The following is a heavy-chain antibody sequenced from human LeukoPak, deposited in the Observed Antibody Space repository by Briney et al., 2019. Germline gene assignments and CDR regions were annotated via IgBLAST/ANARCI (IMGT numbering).Heavy chain of an antibody. J-gene: IGHJ5*02. CDR1: GGSISSYY. CDR2: IYYSGST. Sequence: PSETLSLTCTVSGGSISSYYWSWIRQPPGKGLEWIGYIYYSGSTNYNPSLKSRVTISVDTSKNQFSLKLSSVTAADTAVYYCARDRFPRDIVVVPAAIIRSNWFDPWGQGTLVTVSS. CDR3: ARDRFPRDIVVVPAAIIRSNWFDP. D-gene: IGHD2-2*02. V-gene: IGHV4-59*01.